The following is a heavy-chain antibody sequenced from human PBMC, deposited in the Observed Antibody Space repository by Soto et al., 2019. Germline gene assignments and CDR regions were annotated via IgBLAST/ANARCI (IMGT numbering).Heavy chain of an antibody. CDR2: IYHTGST. CDR3: ARATGTLRSRNCDY. J-gene: IGHJ4*02. D-gene: IGHD1-1*01. V-gene: IGHV4-31*03. Sequence: SETLSLTCSVPGGSISTVGHYWTWIRQPPGKGLEWIGSIYHTGSTYYSKSLRSRLTMSVDTSKSQFSLRLSSVTAADTAVYYCARATGTLRSRNCDYWGQGSLVTVSS. CDR1: GGSISTVGHY.